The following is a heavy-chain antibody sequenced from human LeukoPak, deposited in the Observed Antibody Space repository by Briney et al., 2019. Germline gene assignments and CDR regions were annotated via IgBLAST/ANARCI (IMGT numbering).Heavy chain of an antibody. D-gene: IGHD6-6*01. Sequence: GGSLRLSCAASGFTFSSYAMHWVRQAPGKGLEWVAVISYDGSNKYYADSVKGRFTISRDNSKNTLYLQMNSLRAEDTAVYYCVPPPSSYDAFDIWGQGTMVTVSS. CDR2: ISYDGSNK. CDR3: VPPPSSYDAFDI. J-gene: IGHJ3*02. V-gene: IGHV3-30-3*01. CDR1: GFTFSSYA.